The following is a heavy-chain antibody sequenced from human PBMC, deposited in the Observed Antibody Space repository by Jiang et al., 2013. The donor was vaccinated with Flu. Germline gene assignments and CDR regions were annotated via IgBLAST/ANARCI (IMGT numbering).Heavy chain of an antibody. V-gene: IGHV1-46*01. CDR2: ST. CDR3: VAGSYYTGLDY. D-gene: IGHD3-10*01. Sequence: STSYAQKFQGRVTMTRDTSTSTVYMELSSLRSEDTAVYYCVAGSYYTGLDYWGQGTLVTVSS. J-gene: IGHJ4*02.